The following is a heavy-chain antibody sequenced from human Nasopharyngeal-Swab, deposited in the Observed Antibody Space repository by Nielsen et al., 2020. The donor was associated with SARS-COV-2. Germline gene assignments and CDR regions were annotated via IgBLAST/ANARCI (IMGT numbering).Heavy chain of an antibody. CDR2: ISSSSSYI. J-gene: IGHJ4*02. V-gene: IGHV3-21*01. D-gene: IGHD4-17*01. Sequence: GESLKISCAASGFTFSSYSMNWVRQAPGKGLEWVSSISSSSSYIYYADSVKGRFTISRGNAKNSLYLQMNSLRAEDTAVYYCARGGYGDLLFLFDYWGQGTLVTVSS. CDR1: GFTFSSYS. CDR3: ARGGYGDLLFLFDY.